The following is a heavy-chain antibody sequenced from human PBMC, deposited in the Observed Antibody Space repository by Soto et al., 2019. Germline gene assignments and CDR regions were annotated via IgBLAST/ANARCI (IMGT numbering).Heavy chain of an antibody. CDR1: GLTFSNFA. Sequence: QVQLVESGGGVVQPGRSLRLSCAASGLTFSNFAMHWVRQAPGKGLEWVAVISYDGSNKYYADSVKGRFTISGDNSKNTLYLQMNSLRAEDTAVYYCAREMATEYYHYYGMDVWGQGTTVTVSS. V-gene: IGHV3-30-3*01. J-gene: IGHJ6*02. D-gene: IGHD5-12*01. CDR2: ISYDGSNK. CDR3: AREMATEYYHYYGMDV.